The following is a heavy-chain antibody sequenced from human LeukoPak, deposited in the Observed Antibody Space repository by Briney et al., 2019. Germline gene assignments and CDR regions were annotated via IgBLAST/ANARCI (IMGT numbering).Heavy chain of an antibody. CDR1: GFTFSSYG. V-gene: IGHV3-30*18. J-gene: IGHJ4*02. Sequence: PGRSLRHSCAAPGFTFSSYGMHWVRQAPGKGLEWVAVISYDGNNKYYADSVKGRFTISRDNSKNTLYLQMDNLRAEDTAVYYCAKYQRQWLPKGGFDYWGQGTLVTVSS. CDR3: AKYQRQWLPKGGFDY. D-gene: IGHD6-19*01. CDR2: ISYDGNNK.